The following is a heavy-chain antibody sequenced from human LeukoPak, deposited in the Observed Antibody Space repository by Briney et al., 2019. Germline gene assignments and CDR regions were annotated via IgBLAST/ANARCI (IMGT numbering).Heavy chain of an antibody. CDR2: IKQDGSEK. CDR1: GFTFSRYW. V-gene: IGHV3-7*01. D-gene: IGHD3/OR15-3a*01. CDR3: ARFGTGGDYFDY. J-gene: IGHJ4*02. Sequence: PGGSLRLSCAAAGFTFSRYWMGWVRQAPGKGREWVANIKQDGSEKYYVDSVKGRFTISRDNAKNSLYLQMNSLRAEDTAVYYCARFGTGGDYFDYWGQGTLVTVSS.